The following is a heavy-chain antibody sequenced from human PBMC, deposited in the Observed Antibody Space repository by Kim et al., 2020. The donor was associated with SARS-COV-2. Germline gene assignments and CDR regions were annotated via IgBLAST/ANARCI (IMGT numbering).Heavy chain of an antibody. CDR3: AGLESFGSGIYAVDH. CDR2: IYRSGAT. J-gene: IGHJ4*02. Sequence: GGSLRLSCRVSGFSVISNNMIWVRQTPGKGLEWVSVIYRSGATDYGESMRGRFTVSRQTSRNTLSLQKESLGPDDTALYYCAGLESFGSGIYAVDHWGQGDRLSVSS. CDR1: GFSVISNN. V-gene: IGHV3-53*01. D-gene: IGHD3-10*01.